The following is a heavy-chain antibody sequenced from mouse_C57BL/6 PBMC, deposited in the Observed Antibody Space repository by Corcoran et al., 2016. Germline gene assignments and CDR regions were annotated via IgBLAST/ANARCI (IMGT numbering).Heavy chain of an antibody. CDR2: INTYSGFT. D-gene: IGHD6-1*01. Sequence: QIKLVQSGPELKKPGETVKISCKASGYTFTTYGLSWVKQAPGKDLKWMGWINTYSGFTTYDEDFKGRFALSLEPSASTAYLQINNIKNEDTATYFCAREPYALDYWGQGTSVTVSS. V-gene: IGHV9-3*01. J-gene: IGHJ4*01. CDR3: AREPYALDY. CDR1: GYTFTTYG.